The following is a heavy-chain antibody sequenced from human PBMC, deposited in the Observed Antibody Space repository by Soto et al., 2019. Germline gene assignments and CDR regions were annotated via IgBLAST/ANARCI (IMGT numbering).Heavy chain of an antibody. CDR3: AKDLEDSPYYYMDV. CDR2: ISYDGSNK. J-gene: IGHJ6*03. CDR1: GFTFSSYG. Sequence: GGSLRLSCAASGFTFSSYGMHWVRQAPGKGLEWVAVISYDGSNKYYADSVKGRFTISRDSSKNTLYLQMDSLRAEDTAVYYCAKDLEDSPYYYMDVWGKGTTVTVSS. V-gene: IGHV3-30*18. D-gene: IGHD1-1*01.